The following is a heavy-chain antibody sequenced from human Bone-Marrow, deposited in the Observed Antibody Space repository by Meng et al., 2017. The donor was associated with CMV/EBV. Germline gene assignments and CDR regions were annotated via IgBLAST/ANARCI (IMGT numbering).Heavy chain of an antibody. CDR1: GFTFSSYA. J-gene: IGHJ6*02. CDR2: ISYDGSNK. CDR3: ARDNGDIVVVPAAITYYYYGMDV. V-gene: IGHV3-30*04. Sequence: LSLTCAASGFTFSSYAMHWVRQAPGKGLEWVAVISYDGSNKYYADSVKGRFTISRDNSKNTLYLQMNSLRAEDTAVYYCARDNGDIVVVPAAITYYYYGMDVWGQGTTVTVSS. D-gene: IGHD2-2*02.